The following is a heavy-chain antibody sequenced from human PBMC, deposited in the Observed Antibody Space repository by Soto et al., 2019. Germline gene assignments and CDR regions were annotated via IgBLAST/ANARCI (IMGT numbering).Heavy chain of an antibody. J-gene: IGHJ5*02. V-gene: IGHV4-61*01. D-gene: IGHD3-10*01. Sequence: SETLSLTSTVSGFNVISGRYYWSWIRQPPGKGLEWIGYISDSGSTNYNPSLKSRVTISVDRSKNQFSLKLSSVTAADTAVYYCARRSVLLWFGELGSWFDPWGQGTLVTVSS. CDR3: ARRSVLLWFGELGSWFDP. CDR1: GFNVISGRYY. CDR2: ISDSGST.